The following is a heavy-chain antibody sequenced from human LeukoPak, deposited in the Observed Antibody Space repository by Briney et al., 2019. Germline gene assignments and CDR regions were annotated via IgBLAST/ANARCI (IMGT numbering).Heavy chain of an antibody. CDR3: ARDQVGIAAAGDYYYMDV. CDR2: ISAYNGNT. Sequence: GASVKVSCKASGYTFTSYGISWVRQAPGQGLERMGWISAYNGNTNYAQKLQGRVTMTTDTSTSTAYMELRSLRSDDTAVYYCARDQVGIAAAGDYYYMDVWGKGTTVTVSS. V-gene: IGHV1-18*01. D-gene: IGHD6-13*01. J-gene: IGHJ6*03. CDR1: GYTFTSYG.